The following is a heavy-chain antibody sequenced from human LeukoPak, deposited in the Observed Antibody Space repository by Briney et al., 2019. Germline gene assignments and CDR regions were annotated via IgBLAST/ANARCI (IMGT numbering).Heavy chain of an antibody. D-gene: IGHD5-18*01. J-gene: IGHJ6*03. V-gene: IGHV3-21*01. CDR2: ITSSSSYI. Sequence: SGGSLRLSCAASGFTFSSYTMNWVRQAPGKGPEWVSSITSSSSYIYYADSVKGRFTISRDNARNSLYLQMYNLRDEDTALYYCARTAGYAYMDVWGKGTTVTISS. CDR3: ARTAGYAYMDV. CDR1: GFTFSSYT.